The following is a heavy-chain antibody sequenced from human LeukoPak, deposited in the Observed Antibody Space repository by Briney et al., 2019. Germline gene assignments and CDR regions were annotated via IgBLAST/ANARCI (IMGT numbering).Heavy chain of an antibody. D-gene: IGHD2-15*01. CDR2: ISSSSSYI. J-gene: IGHJ4*02. Sequence: GGSLRLSCAASGFTFSSYGMNWVRQAPGKGLEWVSSISSSSSYIYYADSVKGRFTISRDNAKNSLYLQMNSLRAEDTAVYYCELVVAPGVDYFDYWGQGPLVTVSS. CDR1: GFTFSSYG. CDR3: ELVVAPGVDYFDY. V-gene: IGHV3-21*01.